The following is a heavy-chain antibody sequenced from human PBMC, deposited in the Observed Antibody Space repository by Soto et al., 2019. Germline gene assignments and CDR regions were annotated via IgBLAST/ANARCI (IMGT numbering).Heavy chain of an antibody. J-gene: IGHJ3*01. CDR1: GFTLSDYY. Sequence: EVKLVESGGGLVQPGGSLRLSCAVYGFTLSDYYIDWVRQAPGKGLEWLARSRDKANSFSTDYAASVKCRLSISRDDSESSVFLQMNSLRTEDTALYYCARTKSYGAYDVWGQGTVVIVSS. V-gene: IGHV3-72*01. CDR2: SRDKANSFST. CDR3: ARTKSYGAYDV. D-gene: IGHD3-10*01.